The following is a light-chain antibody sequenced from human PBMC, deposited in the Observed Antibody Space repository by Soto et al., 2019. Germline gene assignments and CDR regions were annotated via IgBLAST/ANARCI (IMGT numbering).Light chain of an antibody. CDR1: QSLSSNY. CDR2: NAS. J-gene: IGKJ4*01. V-gene: IGKV3-20*01. CDR3: QHYDVSPFT. Sequence: EIVLTQSPGPLSFSPGERATLSCRASQSLSSNYLAWYQHKPGQAPRLLIYNASSRATGIPDRFSGSGSGTDFTLTISRLAPEDFAVFYCQHYDVSPFTFGGGTRVEI.